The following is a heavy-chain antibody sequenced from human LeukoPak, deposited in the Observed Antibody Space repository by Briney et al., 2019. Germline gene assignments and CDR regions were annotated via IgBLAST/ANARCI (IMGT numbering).Heavy chain of an antibody. CDR1: GYTFTDYY. J-gene: IGHJ5*02. V-gene: IGHV1-69*04. CDR3: ARDPLLNWNYERSWFDP. CDR2: IIPILGIA. D-gene: IGHD1-7*01. Sequence: GASVKVSCKTSGYTFTDYYIHWVRQAPGQGLEWMGRIIPILGIANYAQKFQGRVTITADKSTSTAYMELSSLRSEDTAVYYCARDPLLNWNYERSWFDPWGQGTLVTVSS.